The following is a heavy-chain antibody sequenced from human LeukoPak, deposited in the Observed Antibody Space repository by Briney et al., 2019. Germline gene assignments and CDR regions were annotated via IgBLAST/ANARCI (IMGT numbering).Heavy chain of an antibody. V-gene: IGHV4-59*08. Sequence: SETLSLTCVVSGDSIKNYYWSWIRQPPGRGLEWIGYIYYTGTTKHNPSLMSRVTMSADTSKNQLSLKLSSVTAADTAVYYCARVDIVATDAFDIWGQGTMVTVSS. CDR2: IYYTGTT. CDR1: GDSIKNYY. J-gene: IGHJ3*02. CDR3: ARVDIVATDAFDI. D-gene: IGHD5-12*01.